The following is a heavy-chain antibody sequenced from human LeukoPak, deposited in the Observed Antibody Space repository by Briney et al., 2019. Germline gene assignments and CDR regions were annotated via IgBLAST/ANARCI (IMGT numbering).Heavy chain of an antibody. Sequence: GASVKVSCKASGYIFTNYGISWVRQAPGQGLEWMGGIIPIFGTANYAQKFQGRVTITADESTSTAYMERSSLRSEDTAVYYCARDKTMVRGVSVDYWGQGTLVTVSS. V-gene: IGHV1-69*13. D-gene: IGHD3-10*01. J-gene: IGHJ4*02. CDR3: ARDKTMVRGVSVDY. CDR2: IIPIFGTA. CDR1: GYIFTNYG.